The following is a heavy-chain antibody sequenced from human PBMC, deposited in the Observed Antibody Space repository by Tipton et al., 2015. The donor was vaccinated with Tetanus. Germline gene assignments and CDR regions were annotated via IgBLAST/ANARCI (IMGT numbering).Heavy chain of an antibody. Sequence: QVQLVQSGAEVKKPGASVKVSCKASGYTFTHYGVNWVRQAPGQGLEWMRWISPFNENVNYAEKFRGRLTMTTDRSTGTVSMDLRGLKSDDTAIYYCARGRGLGPHEYFEHWGQGTLVTVSS. CDR3: ARGRGLGPHEYFEH. J-gene: IGHJ5*02. CDR1: GYTFTHYG. D-gene: IGHD3/OR15-3a*01. CDR2: ISPFNENV. V-gene: IGHV1-18*01.